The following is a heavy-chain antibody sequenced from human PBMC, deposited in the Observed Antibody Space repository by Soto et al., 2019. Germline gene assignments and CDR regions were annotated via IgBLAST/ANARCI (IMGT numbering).Heavy chain of an antibody. J-gene: IGHJ5*02. Sequence: VQLVESGGGLVKPGGSLRLSCAASGFNFSTYGMNWVRQAPGKGLEWVSSISSKGSYIYYTPSVKGRFTISRDNAKNSAYLQMNSLRAEDPAVYYCGRDRSHYAGVGKIDPWGQGTLVAVSS. V-gene: IGHV3-21*02. CDR1: GFNFSTYG. CDR3: GRDRSHYAGVGKIDP. D-gene: IGHD3-10*01. CDR2: ISSKGSYI.